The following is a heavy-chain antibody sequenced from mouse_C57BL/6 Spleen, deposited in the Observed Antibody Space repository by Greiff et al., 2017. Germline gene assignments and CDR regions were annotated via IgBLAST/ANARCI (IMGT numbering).Heavy chain of an antibody. J-gene: IGHJ4*01. CDR3: ARWSSYYAMDY. CDR2: IDPNSGGT. V-gene: IGHV1-72*01. Sequence: QVQLKQPGAELVKPGASVKLSCKASGYTFTSYWMHWVKQRPGRGLEWIGRIDPNSGGTKYNEKFKSKATLTVDKPSSTAYMQLSSLTSEDSAVYYCARWSSYYAMDYWGQGTSVTVSS. CDR1: GYTFTSYW.